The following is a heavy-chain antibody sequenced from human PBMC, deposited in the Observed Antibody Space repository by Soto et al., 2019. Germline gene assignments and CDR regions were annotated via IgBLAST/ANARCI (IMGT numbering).Heavy chain of an antibody. J-gene: IGHJ4*02. CDR2: ISGSGGRT. CDR1: GFTFSSYA. CDR3: EKAEGVAVAGSFDY. D-gene: IGHD6-19*01. V-gene: IGHV3-23*01. Sequence: EVQLLESGGGLVQPGGSLRLSCAASGFTFSSYAMSWVRQAPGKGLEWVSAISGSGGRTYYADSVKGRFTISRDHSKNTLYLQMNSLRAEDTAVYYCEKAEGVAVAGSFDYCGQGTMVTVS.